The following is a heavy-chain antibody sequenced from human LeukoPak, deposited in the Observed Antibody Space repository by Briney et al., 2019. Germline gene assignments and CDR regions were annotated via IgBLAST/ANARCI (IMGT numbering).Heavy chain of an antibody. J-gene: IGHJ4*02. D-gene: IGHD3-10*01. Sequence: PSESLSLTCAVYGGSFSSYYWSWIRQPPGKGLEWIGEINHSGSTNYNPSLKSGATISVATSKNQFFRKLTDLDAADTAVYYCARHFAQLLWFGDLRASYFDYWGQGTLVTVSS. CDR3: ARHFAQLLWFGDLRASYFDY. V-gene: IGHV4-34*01. CDR2: INHSGST. CDR1: GGSFSSYY.